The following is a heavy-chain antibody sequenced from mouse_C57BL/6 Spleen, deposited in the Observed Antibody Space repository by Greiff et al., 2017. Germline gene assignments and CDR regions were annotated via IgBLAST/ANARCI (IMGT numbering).Heavy chain of an antibody. V-gene: IGHV1-55*01. CDR1: GYTFPSYW. J-gene: IGHJ4*01. CDR2: INPGSGST. D-gene: IGHD1-1*01. CDR3: ALYGVSYYGMDY. Sequence: QVQLQQPGAELVKPGASVKMSCKASGYTFPSYWLTWVTQRPGQGLEWIGDINPGSGSTNYNEKFKSKATLTVDTDSSTAYMQLSSLTSEASAVYYCALYGVSYYGMDYWGQGTTVTVSS.